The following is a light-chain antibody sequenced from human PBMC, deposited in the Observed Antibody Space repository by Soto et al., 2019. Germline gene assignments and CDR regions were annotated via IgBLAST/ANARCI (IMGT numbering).Light chain of an antibody. CDR3: AAWDDNRNGVV. V-gene: IGLV1-36*01. J-gene: IGLJ2*01. Sequence: QSVLTQPPSVSEAPGQRVTISCSGSRSNVGNNAVNWYQQFPGKAPQLLVYYDDLLPSGVSRRFSGSKFGTSASLAISGLQSEDEADYYCAAWDDNRNGVVFGGGTKLTVL. CDR1: RSNVGNNA. CDR2: YDD.